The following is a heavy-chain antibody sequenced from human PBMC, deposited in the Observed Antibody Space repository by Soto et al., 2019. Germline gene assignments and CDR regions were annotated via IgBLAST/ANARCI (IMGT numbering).Heavy chain of an antibody. CDR3: ARDGDFLTGYYFDY. CDR2: IWYDGSNK. D-gene: IGHD3-9*01. Sequence: QVQLVESGGGVVQPGRSLRLSCAASGFTFSSYGMHWVRQAPGKGLEWVAVIWYDGSNKYYADSVKGRFTISRDNSKNTLYLQMNSLRAEDTAVYYCARDGDFLTGYYFDYWGQETLVTVSS. V-gene: IGHV3-33*01. J-gene: IGHJ4*02. CDR1: GFTFSSYG.